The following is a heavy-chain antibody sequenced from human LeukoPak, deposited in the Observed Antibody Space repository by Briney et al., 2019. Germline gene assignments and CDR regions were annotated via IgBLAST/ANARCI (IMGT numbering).Heavy chain of an antibody. CDR3: ARAHSGADYDILSTGYYYYMDV. CDR1: GYTFTNYP. V-gene: IGHV1-69*10. D-gene: IGHD3-9*01. CDR2: FIPILGTA. Sequence: ASVKVSCKASGYTFTNYPINWVRQAPGQGLECMGVFIPILGTANSTQKFQDRVTITADMSTSTAYMELSSLRSEDTAVYYCARAHSGADYDILSTGYYYYMDVWGKGTTVTVSS. J-gene: IGHJ6*03.